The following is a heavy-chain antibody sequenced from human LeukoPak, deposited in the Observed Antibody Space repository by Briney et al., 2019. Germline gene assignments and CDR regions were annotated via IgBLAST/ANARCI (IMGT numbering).Heavy chain of an antibody. Sequence: SQTLSLTCTVSGGSISSGDDYWSWIRQYPGKGLEWIGYIYYSGSTYYNPSLKSRVAISVDTSKNQFSLKLSSVTAADTAVYXCARQPTITMIVXVHNWFDPWGQGTLVTVSS. V-gene: IGHV4-31*03. J-gene: IGHJ5*02. D-gene: IGHD3-22*01. CDR2: IYYSGST. CDR3: ARQPTITMIVXVHNWFDP. CDR1: GGSISSGDDY.